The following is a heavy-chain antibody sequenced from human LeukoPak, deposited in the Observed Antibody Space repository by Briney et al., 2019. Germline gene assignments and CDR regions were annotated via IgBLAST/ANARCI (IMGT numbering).Heavy chain of an antibody. CDR2: IYHGDSDT. CDR3: ARRDYYDSSGYDY. Sequence: GESLKIKRKVSGYSVTSYWMSWVRQMLGKGLEWMELIYHGDSDTRYSPSFQGQDTVSAHQSLSTSYLQWGSLKASDTAMYYCARRDYYDSSGYDYWGQGTLVTVSS. J-gene: IGHJ4*02. V-gene: IGHV5-51*01. D-gene: IGHD3-22*01. CDR1: GYSVTSYW.